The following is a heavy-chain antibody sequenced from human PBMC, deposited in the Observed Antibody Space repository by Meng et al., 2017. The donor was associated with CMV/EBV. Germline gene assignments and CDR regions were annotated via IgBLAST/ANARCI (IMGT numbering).Heavy chain of an antibody. CDR1: GFTFSSYG. CDR3: ARSGVTYCSSTSCLGGMDV. V-gene: IGHV3-33*01. D-gene: IGHD2-2*01. CDR2: IWYDGSNK. J-gene: IGHJ6*02. Sequence: GGSLRLSCAASGFTFSSYGMHWVRQAPGKGLEWVAVIWYDGSNKYYADSVKGRFTISRDNSKNTLYLQMNSLRAEDTAVYYCARSGVTYCSSTSCLGGMDVWGQGTTVTVSS.